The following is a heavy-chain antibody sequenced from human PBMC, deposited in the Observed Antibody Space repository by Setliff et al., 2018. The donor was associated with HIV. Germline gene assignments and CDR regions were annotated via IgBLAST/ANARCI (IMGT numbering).Heavy chain of an antibody. D-gene: IGHD6-19*01. Sequence: ASVKVSCKASGYTFNDYGISWVRQAPGQGLEWMGWINTNAGNPTYAQGFTGRFVFSLDTSVSTAYLQISSLQAEDSAVYYCATAYMKAPSRDSSGWYYFAYWGQGTLVTVSS. CDR2: INTNAGNP. CDR3: ATAYMKAPSRDSSGWYYFAY. V-gene: IGHV7-4-1*02. CDR1: GYTFNDYG. J-gene: IGHJ4*02.